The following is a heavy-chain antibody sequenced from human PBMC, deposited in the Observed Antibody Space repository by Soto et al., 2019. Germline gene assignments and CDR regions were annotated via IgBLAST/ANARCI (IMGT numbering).Heavy chain of an antibody. Sequence: ASVKVSCKASGYTFTSYDINWVRQATGQGLEWMGWMNPNSGNTGYAQKFQGRVTMTRNTSISTAYMELSSLRSEDTAVYYCARRAETNGWNGFGADKYYFDFWGQGTLVT. CDR3: ARRAETNGWNGFGADKYYFDF. J-gene: IGHJ4*02. D-gene: IGHD1-1*01. CDR2: MNPNSGNT. V-gene: IGHV1-8*01. CDR1: GYTFTSYD.